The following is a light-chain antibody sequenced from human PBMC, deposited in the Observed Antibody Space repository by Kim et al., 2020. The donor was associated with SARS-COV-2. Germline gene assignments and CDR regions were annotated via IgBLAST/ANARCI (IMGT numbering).Light chain of an antibody. CDR1: QTISSS. CDR2: KAS. J-gene: IGKJ1*01. Sequence: ASVGDRVTISCRASQTISSSLAWYQQKAGDAPKLLIYKASSVESGVPSMFSGSGSGTEFTLTISSLQPDDFATYYCQQHDSYPWTFGQGTKVDIK. CDR3: QQHDSYPWT. V-gene: IGKV1-5*03.